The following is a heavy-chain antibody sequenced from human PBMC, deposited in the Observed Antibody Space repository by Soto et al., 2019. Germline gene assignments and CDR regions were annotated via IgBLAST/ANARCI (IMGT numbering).Heavy chain of an antibody. D-gene: IGHD3-3*01. J-gene: IGHJ5*02. Sequence: QVQLRESGPGLVKPSETLSLTCTISRGAIGSYYWSWIRQPPGKGLEWIGYIFQGGNTNYNPSLKSRVSSSVDPAKNQCSRNLTYVTAADTAICYWARVLIHGPLESWGQGTLCIVS. CDR1: RGAIGSYY. CDR2: IFQGGNT. V-gene: IGHV4-59*01. CDR3: ARVLIHGPLES.